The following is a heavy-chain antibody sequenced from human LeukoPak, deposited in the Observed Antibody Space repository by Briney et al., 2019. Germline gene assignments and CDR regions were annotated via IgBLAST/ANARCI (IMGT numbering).Heavy chain of an antibody. Sequence: GGSLRLSCAASGFTFSSYSMNWVRQAPGKGLEWVSSISSSSSYIYYADSVKGRFTISRDNSKNTLYLQMNSLRAEDTAVYYCAKATYSSGWYWGQGTLVTVSS. CDR3: AKATYSSGWY. J-gene: IGHJ4*02. V-gene: IGHV3-21*04. CDR2: ISSSSSYI. D-gene: IGHD6-19*01. CDR1: GFTFSSYS.